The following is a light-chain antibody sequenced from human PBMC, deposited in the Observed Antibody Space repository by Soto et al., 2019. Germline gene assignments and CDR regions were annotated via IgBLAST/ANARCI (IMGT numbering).Light chain of an antibody. CDR2: DAS. Sequence: EIVLTQSPATLSLSPGERATLSCRASQSVSGVLAWYQQKPGQAPRLLIYDASVRATGIPARFSGSGSGTDFTLTIRSLEPEDFAVYYCQQRNDWPTFGQGTKLQIK. CDR1: QSVSGV. J-gene: IGKJ2*01. CDR3: QQRNDWPT. V-gene: IGKV3-11*01.